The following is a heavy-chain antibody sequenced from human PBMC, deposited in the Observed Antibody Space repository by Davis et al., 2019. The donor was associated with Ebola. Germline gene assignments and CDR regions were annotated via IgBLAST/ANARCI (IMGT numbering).Heavy chain of an antibody. J-gene: IGHJ4*02. V-gene: IGHV3-23*01. Sequence: GGSLRLSCAASGFTFSSYAMSWVRQAPGKGLEWVSAISGSGGSTYYADSVKGRFTISRDNSKNTLYLQMNSLRAEDTAVYYCARVVWDNGYDRRIDYWGQGTLVTVSS. CDR2: ISGSGGST. CDR3: ARVVWDNGYDRRIDY. CDR1: GFTFSSYA. D-gene: IGHD5-12*01.